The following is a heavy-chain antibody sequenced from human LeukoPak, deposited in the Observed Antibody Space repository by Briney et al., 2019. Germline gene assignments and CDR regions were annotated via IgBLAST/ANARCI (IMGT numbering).Heavy chain of an antibody. D-gene: IGHD3-22*01. CDR1: GFTFSSYA. CDR3: ARGGGGTMIVVVIIS. Sequence: GGSLRLSCAASGFTFSSYAMHWVRQAPGKGLEWVAVISYDGSNKYYADSVKGRFTISRDNSKNTLYLQMNSLRAEDTAVNYCARGGGGTMIVVVIISWGQGTLVTVSS. J-gene: IGHJ5*02. CDR2: ISYDGSNK. V-gene: IGHV3-30-3*01.